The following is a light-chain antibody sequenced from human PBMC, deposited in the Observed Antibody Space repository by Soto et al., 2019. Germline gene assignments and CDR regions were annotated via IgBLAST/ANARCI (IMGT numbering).Light chain of an antibody. CDR3: QQYGTSPYT. V-gene: IGKV3-20*01. Sequence: EIVLTQSPGTLSLSPGERATLSCRASQSINTIYLAWYQQRPGQSPRLLISSTSSRATGIPDRFSGSGSGTDFTLTINRLEPEDCAVYYCQQYGTSPYTFVQGTKLEIK. J-gene: IGKJ2*01. CDR2: STS. CDR1: QSINTIY.